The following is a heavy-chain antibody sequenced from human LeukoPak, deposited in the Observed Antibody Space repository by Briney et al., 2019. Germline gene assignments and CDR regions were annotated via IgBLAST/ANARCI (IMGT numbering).Heavy chain of an antibody. Sequence: PGGSLRLSCAASGFTFSTYTMHWVRQAPGKGLEWVAVISYDGSYKYYAGSVRGRFTFSRDNSNNTLYLQMNSLSAGDTAVYYCARGHRPYTNACLFDSWGQGTLVTVSS. CDR1: GFTFSTYT. D-gene: IGHD2-2*02. CDR3: ARGHRPYTNACLFDS. V-gene: IGHV3-30*04. CDR2: ISYDGSYK. J-gene: IGHJ4*02.